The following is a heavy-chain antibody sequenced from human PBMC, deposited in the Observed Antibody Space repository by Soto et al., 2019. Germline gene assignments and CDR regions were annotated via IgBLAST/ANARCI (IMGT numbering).Heavy chain of an antibody. CDR2: ISSSGSTI. V-gene: IGHV3-48*03. CDR1: GFTFSSYE. J-gene: IGHJ4*02. Sequence: GGSLRLSCAASGFTFSSYEMNWVRQAPGKGLEWVSYISSSGSTIYYADSVKGRFTISRDNAKNSLYLQMNSLRAEDTAVYYCARASRSSACGFDYWGQGTLVTVSS. CDR3: ARASRSSACGFDY. D-gene: IGHD6-6*01.